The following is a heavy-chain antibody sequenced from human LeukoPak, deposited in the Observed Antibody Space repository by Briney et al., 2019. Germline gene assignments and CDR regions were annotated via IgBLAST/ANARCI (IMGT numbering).Heavy chain of an antibody. V-gene: IGHV1-8*01. CDR3: ATRRVTLYPGGMDV. D-gene: IGHD1-14*01. CDR1: GYTFTSYD. J-gene: IGHJ6*02. CDR2: MNPNSGNI. Sequence: ASVKVSCKASGYTFTSYDINWVRQATGQGLEWMGWMNPNSGNIGYAQKFQGRVTMTRNTSISTAYMELSSLRSEDTAVYYCATRRVTLYPGGMDVWGQGTTVTVSS.